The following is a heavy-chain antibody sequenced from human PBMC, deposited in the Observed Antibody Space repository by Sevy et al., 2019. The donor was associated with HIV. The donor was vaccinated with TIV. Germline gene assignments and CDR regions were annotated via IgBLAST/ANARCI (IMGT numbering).Heavy chain of an antibody. CDR2: IWNDRSNK. CDR3: ASLPNNYYDSGGYSGNDAFDI. D-gene: IGHD3-22*01. Sequence: GGSLRLSCAASGFTFSSYGMHWVRQAPGKGLEWVAVIWNDRSNKYYADSVKDRFTISRDNSKNTLYLQMNSLRADDTAVYYCASLPNNYYDSGGYSGNDAFDIWGQWTMVTVSS. J-gene: IGHJ3*02. CDR1: GFTFSSYG. V-gene: IGHV3-33*01.